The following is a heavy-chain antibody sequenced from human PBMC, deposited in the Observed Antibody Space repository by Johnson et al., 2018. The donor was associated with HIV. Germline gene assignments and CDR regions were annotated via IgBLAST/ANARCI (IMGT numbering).Heavy chain of an antibody. CDR2: IKQDGSEK. D-gene: IGHD1-1*01. V-gene: IGHV3-7*01. Sequence: EKLVESGGGLVQPGGSLRLSCAASGFTFSSYWMSWVRQAPGKGLEWVANIKQDGSEKYYVDSVKGRFAISRDNAKNSLYLKMNSLRAEDPAVHYLARGHWAFDIWGQGTMVTVSS. CDR3: ARGHWAFDI. CDR1: GFTFSSYW. J-gene: IGHJ3*02.